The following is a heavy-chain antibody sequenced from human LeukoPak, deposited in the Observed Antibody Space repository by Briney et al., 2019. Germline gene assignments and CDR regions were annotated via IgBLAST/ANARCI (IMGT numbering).Heavy chain of an antibody. V-gene: IGHV1-2*04. CDR3: ARVRGAGGPFDY. CDR1: GYTFTDSY. D-gene: IGHD3-16*01. CDR2: ISPNTGGT. Sequence: ASVKVSCKASGYTFTDSYMHWVRQAPGQGLEWMGWISPNTGGTKYAQKFQGWVTMTRDTSISTAYMELGRLTSDDTAVYYCARVRGAGGPFDYWGQGTLVTVSS. J-gene: IGHJ4*02.